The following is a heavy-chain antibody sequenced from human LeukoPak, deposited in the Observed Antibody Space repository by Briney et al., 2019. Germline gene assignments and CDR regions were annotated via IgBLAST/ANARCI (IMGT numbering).Heavy chain of an antibody. CDR2: ISGDGGST. Sequence: GGSPRLSCAASGFTFDDYAMHWVRQAPGKGLEWVSLISGDGGSTYYADSVKGRFTISRDNSKNSLYLQMNSLRTEDTALYYCAKDPETPDDYGDYGGGYWGQGTLVTVSS. J-gene: IGHJ4*02. D-gene: IGHD4-17*01. CDR1: GFTFDDYA. CDR3: AKDPETPDDYGDYGGGY. V-gene: IGHV3-43*02.